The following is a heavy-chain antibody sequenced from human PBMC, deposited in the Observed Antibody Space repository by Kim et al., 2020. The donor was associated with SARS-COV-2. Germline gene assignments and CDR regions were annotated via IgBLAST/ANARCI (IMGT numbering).Heavy chain of an antibody. J-gene: IGHJ4*02. Sequence: SVKVSCKASGGTFSSYAISWVRQAPGQGLEWMGGIIPIFGTANYAQKFQGRVTITADESTSTAYMELSSLRSEDTAVYYCARSPSFGSGGRCFDYWGQGTLVTVSS. CDR2: IIPIFGTA. CDR3: ARSPSFGSGGRCFDY. V-gene: IGHV1-69*13. CDR1: GGTFSSYA. D-gene: IGHD2-15*01.